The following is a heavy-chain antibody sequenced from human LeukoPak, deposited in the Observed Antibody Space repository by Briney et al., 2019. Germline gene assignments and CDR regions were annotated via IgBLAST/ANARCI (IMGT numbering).Heavy chain of an antibody. J-gene: IGHJ4*02. Sequence: GGSLRLSCAASGFIVNNNYMSWVRQAPGKGLEWVSVIYSGGGGSTYYADSVQGRFTISRDNSKNTLYLQMNTLRAEDTAVYYCASPRVGYWGQGTLVTVSS. CDR3: ASPRVGY. CDR1: GFIVNNNY. V-gene: IGHV3-66*01. CDR2: IYSGGGGST.